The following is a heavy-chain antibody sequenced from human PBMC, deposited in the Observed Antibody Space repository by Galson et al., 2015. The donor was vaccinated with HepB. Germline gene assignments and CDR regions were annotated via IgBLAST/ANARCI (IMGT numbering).Heavy chain of an antibody. CDR3: ASRTPYYYDSSGYRPPGGMDV. V-gene: IGHV1-46*01. CDR2: INPSGGST. J-gene: IGHJ6*02. D-gene: IGHD3-22*01. CDR1: GYTFTSYY. Sequence: SVKVSCKASGYTFTSYYMHWVRQAPGQGLEWVGIINPSGGSTSYAQKFQGRVTMTRDTSTSTVYMELSSLRSEDTAVYYCASRTPYYYDSSGYRPPGGMDVWGQGTTVTVSS.